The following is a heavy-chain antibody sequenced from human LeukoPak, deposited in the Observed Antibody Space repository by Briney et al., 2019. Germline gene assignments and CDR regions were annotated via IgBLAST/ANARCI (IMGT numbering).Heavy chain of an antibody. Sequence: PSQTLSLTCTVSGGSISSGGYYWSWIGQHPGKGLEWIGYIYYSGSTYYNPSLKSRVTISVDTSNNQFSLKLSSVTAADTAVYYCARGGSAWPPYQLRNYNWFDPWGQGTLITVSS. CDR2: IYYSGST. D-gene: IGHD2-2*01. CDR3: ARGGSAWPPYQLRNYNWFDP. CDR1: GGSISSGGYY. J-gene: IGHJ5*02. V-gene: IGHV4-31*03.